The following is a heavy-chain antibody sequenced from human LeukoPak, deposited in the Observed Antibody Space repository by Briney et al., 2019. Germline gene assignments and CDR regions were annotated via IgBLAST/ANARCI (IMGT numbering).Heavy chain of an antibody. D-gene: IGHD6-13*01. CDR2: IFYSGST. J-gene: IGHJ2*01. V-gene: IGHV4-59*01. CDR3: ARVYYSSSYDYWYFDL. Sequence: PSETLSLTCTVSGGFIRNYYWSWIRQPPGKGLEWIGYIFYSGSTNYNPSLKSRVTISVDTSKNQFSLKLRSVTAADTAVYYCARVYYSSSYDYWYFDLWGRGTLVTVSS. CDR1: GGFIRNYY.